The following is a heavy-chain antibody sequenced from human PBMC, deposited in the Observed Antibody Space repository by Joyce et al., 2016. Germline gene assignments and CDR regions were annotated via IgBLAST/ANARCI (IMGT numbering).Heavy chain of an antibody. D-gene: IGHD3-10*01. J-gene: IGHJ6*02. V-gene: IGHV3-53*01. CDR2: MYSGGRT. CDR3: ARGGYYGSGRPWMDV. CDR1: GFSVSRKY. Sequence: EVQLVESGGGLIQPGGSLRLSCAASGFSVSRKYMSWVRQAPGKGLGWVSIMYSGGRTAYADSVKGRFTISRDSSKNTVSLQMNSLRVEDTAVYYCARGGYYGSGRPWMDVWGQGTTVTVSS.